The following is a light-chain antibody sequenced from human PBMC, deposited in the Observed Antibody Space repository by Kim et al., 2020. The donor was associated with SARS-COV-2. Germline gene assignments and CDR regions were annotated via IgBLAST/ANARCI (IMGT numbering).Light chain of an antibody. J-gene: IGLJ2*01. V-gene: IGLV2-14*03. CDR2: DVS. CDR1: SSDVGTYNY. Sequence: GQSITISCTGTSSDVGTYNYVSWYQQHPGKAPKLMIYDVSNRPSGVSNRFSGSKSGNTASLTISGLQAEDEADYYCSSYTSSSTPVFGGGTKLTVL. CDR3: SSYTSSSTPV.